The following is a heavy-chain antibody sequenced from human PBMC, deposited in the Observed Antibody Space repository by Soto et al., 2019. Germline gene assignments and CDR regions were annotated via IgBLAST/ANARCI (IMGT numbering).Heavy chain of an antibody. J-gene: IGHJ6*02. Sequence: SETLSLTCTVSGGSISSGCYYWSWIRQHPGKGLEWIGYIYYSGSTYYNPSLKSRVTISVDTSKNQFSLKLSPVTAADTAVYYCARDREAGYYYYGMDVWGQGTTVTVSS. CDR3: ARDREAGYYYYGMDV. D-gene: IGHD6-25*01. V-gene: IGHV4-31*03. CDR1: GGSISSGCYY. CDR2: IYYSGST.